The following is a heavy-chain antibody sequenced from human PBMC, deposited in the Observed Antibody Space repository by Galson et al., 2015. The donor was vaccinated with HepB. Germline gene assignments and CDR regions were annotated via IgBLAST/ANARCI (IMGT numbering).Heavy chain of an antibody. CDR1: GFIFSNYW. V-gene: IGHV3-7*03. J-gene: IGHJ4*02. CDR2: IKQDGSEI. D-gene: IGHD6-13*01. Sequence: SLRLSCAASGFIFSNYWMTWVRQAPGKGLEWVANIKQDGSEIYYVDSVKGRFTISRDNAKNLLYLQMNSLRAEDTAVYYCARQLASSGRFYFDYWGQGILVTVSS. CDR3: ARQLASSGRFYFDY.